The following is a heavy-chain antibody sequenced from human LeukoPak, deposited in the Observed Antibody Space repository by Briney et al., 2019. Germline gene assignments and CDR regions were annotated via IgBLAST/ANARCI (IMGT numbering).Heavy chain of an antibody. CDR3: ARDWAVAGTGAFDI. D-gene: IGHD6-19*01. J-gene: IGHJ3*02. Sequence: PGGSLRLSCAASGFTFSDYYMIWIRQAPGKGLEWVSYISRSSSYTNYADSVKGRFTISRDNAKNSLYLQMNSLRAEDTAVYYCARDWAVAGTGAFDIWGQGTMVTVSS. CDR1: GFTFSDYY. CDR2: ISRSSSYT. V-gene: IGHV3-11*06.